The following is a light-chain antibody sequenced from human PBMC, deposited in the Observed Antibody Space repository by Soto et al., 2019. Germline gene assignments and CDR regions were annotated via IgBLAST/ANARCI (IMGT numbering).Light chain of an antibody. CDR2: AAS. CDR3: HQYYSYPPT. J-gene: IGKJ2*01. V-gene: IGKV1-8*01. Sequence: AIRMTQSPSSFSASTGDRVTITCRASQGISSYLAWYQQKPGKAPKLLIYAASTLQSGVPSRFSGSGSGTDFTLTISCLQSEDFATYYCHQYYSYPPTFGQGTSWRSN. CDR1: QGISSY.